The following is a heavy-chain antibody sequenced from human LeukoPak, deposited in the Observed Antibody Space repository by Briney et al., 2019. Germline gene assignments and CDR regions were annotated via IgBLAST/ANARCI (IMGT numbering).Heavy chain of an antibody. V-gene: IGHV3-13*01. CDR1: GFTFSNYD. Sequence: GGSLRLSCAASGFTFSNYDMHWVRQATGKGLEWVSGIDTAGDTYYPGSVKGRFTISRQDAKNSLYLQMNNLRAGDTAVYYCARVRVDRGYPYFDYWGQGTLVTVSS. D-gene: IGHD5-18*01. J-gene: IGHJ4*02. CDR3: ARVRVDRGYPYFDY. CDR2: IDTAGDT.